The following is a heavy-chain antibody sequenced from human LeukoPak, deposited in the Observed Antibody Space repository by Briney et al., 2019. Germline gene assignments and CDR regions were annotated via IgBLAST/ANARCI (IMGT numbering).Heavy chain of an antibody. CDR2: ISGSGGST. Sequence: PGGSLRLSCAASGFTFSSYAMSWVRQAPGKGLEWVSAISGSGGSTYYADSGKGRSTISRDNSKNTLYLQMNSLRADATAVYYSARAAWELLTYWGKGPLVTVPS. CDR1: GFTFSSYA. J-gene: IGHJ4*02. V-gene: IGHV3-23*01. D-gene: IGHD1-26*01. CDR3: ARAAWELLTY.